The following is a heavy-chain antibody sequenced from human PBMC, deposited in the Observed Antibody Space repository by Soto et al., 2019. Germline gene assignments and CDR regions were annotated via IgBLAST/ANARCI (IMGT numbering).Heavy chain of an antibody. J-gene: IGHJ4*02. V-gene: IGHV3-30*18. CDR2: ISYDGSNK. CDR3: AKASGGGSCYSCYFDY. D-gene: IGHD2-15*01. Sequence: GGSLRLSCAGSGFTFSTYCMHWVRQAPGKGLEWVAVISYDGSNKYYADSVKGRFTISRDNSKNTLSLQMNSLRAEDTAVYYCAKASGGGSCYSCYFDYWGQGTLVTVSS. CDR1: GFTFSTYC.